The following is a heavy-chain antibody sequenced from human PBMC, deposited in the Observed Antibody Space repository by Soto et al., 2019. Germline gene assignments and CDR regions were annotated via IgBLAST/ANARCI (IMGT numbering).Heavy chain of an antibody. V-gene: IGHV4-30-4*01. CDR3: ARAGWKTISGYWPPDYFDY. D-gene: IGHD5-12*01. CDR2: ICYSGST. CDR1: GGSISSGDYY. Sequence: SETLSLTCTVSGGSISSGDYYWSWIRQPPGKGLEWIGYICYSGSTYYNPSLESRVTISVDTSKNQFSLKLSSVTAADTAVYYCARAGWKTISGYWPPDYFDYWGQGTLVTVSS. J-gene: IGHJ4*02.